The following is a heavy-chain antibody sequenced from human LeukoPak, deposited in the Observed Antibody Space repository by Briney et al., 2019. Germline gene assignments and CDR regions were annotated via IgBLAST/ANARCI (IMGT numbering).Heavy chain of an antibody. CDR2: ISATGIYR. V-gene: IGHV3-21*01. CDR1: EFTFSSYS. D-gene: IGHD3-10*01. CDR3: ARDQARGR. Sequence: GGSLRLSCAASEFTFSSYSMNWVRQAPGKGLEWVSSISATGIYRYYADSVKGRFTISRDNAKNSLYLQMNSLRAEDTAVYYCARDQARGRWSQGTLVTVSS. J-gene: IGHJ4*02.